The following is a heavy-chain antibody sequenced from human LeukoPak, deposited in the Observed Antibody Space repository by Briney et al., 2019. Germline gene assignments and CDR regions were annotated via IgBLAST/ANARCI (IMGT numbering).Heavy chain of an antibody. CDR1: GFTFSSYW. V-gene: IGHV3-7*01. D-gene: IGHD6-6*01. CDR2: IKQDGSEI. CDR3: ARIGYSSSSFDY. Sequence: GGSLRLSCAASGFTFSSYWMSWVRQAPGKGLEWVANIKQDGSEIHYVDSLKGRFTLSRDNAKNSVYLQMNSLRAEDTAMYYCARIGYSSSSFDYWGQGTVVTVSS. J-gene: IGHJ4*02.